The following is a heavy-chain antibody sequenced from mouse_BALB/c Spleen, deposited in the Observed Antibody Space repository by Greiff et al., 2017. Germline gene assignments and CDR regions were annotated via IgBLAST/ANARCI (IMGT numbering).Heavy chain of an antibody. CDR2: ISSGGSYT. J-gene: IGHJ4*01. CDR3: ARDGNTLLAPYYAMDD. CDR1: GFTFSSYG. V-gene: IGHV5-6*01. D-gene: IGHD5-1-1*01. Sequence: EVQLVESGGDLVKPGGSLKLSCAASGFTFSSYGMSWVRQTPDKRLEWVATISSGGSYTYYPDSVKGRFTISRDNAKNTLYLQMSRLKSEDTAMCYCARDGNTLLAPYYAMDDWGEGTSVTVSS.